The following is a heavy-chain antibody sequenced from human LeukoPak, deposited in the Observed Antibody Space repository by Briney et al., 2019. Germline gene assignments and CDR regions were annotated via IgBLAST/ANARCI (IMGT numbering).Heavy chain of an antibody. Sequence: ASVKASCKASGYTFTGYYMHWVRQAPGQGLEWVGWINPNSGGTNYAQKFQGRVTMTRDTSISTAYMELSRLRSDDTAVYYCARDPAGIVVVPAAMHPGDAFDYWGQGTLVTVSS. CDR3: ARDPAGIVVVPAAMHPGDAFDY. V-gene: IGHV1-2*02. D-gene: IGHD2-2*01. CDR2: INPNSGGT. J-gene: IGHJ4*02. CDR1: GYTFTGYY.